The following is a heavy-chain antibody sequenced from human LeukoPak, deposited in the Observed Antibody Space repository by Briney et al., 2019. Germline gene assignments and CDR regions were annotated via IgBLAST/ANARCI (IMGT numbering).Heavy chain of an antibody. D-gene: IGHD4-17*01. Sequence: SETLSLTCTVSGGSISSYYGSWIRQPAGKGLERIGRIYSSGSTNSNPSLKSRVTMSIDTSKNQFSLKLSSVTAADTAVYYCARGVKGDYQPFDYWGQGTLVTVSS. CDR3: ARGVKGDYQPFDY. V-gene: IGHV4-4*07. J-gene: IGHJ4*02. CDR2: IYSSGST. CDR1: GGSISSYY.